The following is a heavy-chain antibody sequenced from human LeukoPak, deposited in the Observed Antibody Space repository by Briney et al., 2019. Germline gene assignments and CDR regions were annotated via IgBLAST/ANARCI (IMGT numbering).Heavy chain of an antibody. Sequence: SETLSLTCAVYGGSFSGYYWTWIRQPPGKGLEWIGEMNQRGGTDYNPSLKSRVTIPVDTSKNQFSLKLTSVTAADTAVYYCARGDVGPRLQNWGQETLVTVSS. D-gene: IGHD6-6*01. V-gene: IGHV4-34*01. CDR3: ARGDVGPRLQN. CDR1: GGSFSGYY. J-gene: IGHJ4*02. CDR2: MNQRGGT.